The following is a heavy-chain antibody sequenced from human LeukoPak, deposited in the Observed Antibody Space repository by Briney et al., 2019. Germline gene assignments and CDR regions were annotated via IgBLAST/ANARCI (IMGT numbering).Heavy chain of an antibody. V-gene: IGHV4-4*02. D-gene: IGHD1-1*01. CDR1: GGSISSRNW. CDR3: ARDWKGAA. CDR2: IHHSGST. Sequence: PSGTLSLTCAVSGGSISSRNWWSWVRQPPGKGLEWIAEIHHSGSTYYNPSLKSRVTISVDTSKNQFSLKLSSVTAADTAVYYCARDWKGAAWGQGTLVTVSS. J-gene: IGHJ5*02.